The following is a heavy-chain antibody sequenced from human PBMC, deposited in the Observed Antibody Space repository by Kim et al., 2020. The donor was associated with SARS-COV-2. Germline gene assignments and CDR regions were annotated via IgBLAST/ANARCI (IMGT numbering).Heavy chain of an antibody. CDR2: ISSSSSYI. CDR3: ARDIWFSNGDPTTLDY. CDR1: GFTFSSYE. V-gene: IGHV3-21*05. J-gene: IGHJ4*02. D-gene: IGHD4-17*01. Sequence: GGSLRLSCAASGFTFSSYEMNWVRQAPGKGLEWVSYISSSSSYIYYADSVKGRFTISRDNAKNSLYLQMNSLRAEDTAVYYCARDIWFSNGDPTTLDYWGQGTLVSVSS.